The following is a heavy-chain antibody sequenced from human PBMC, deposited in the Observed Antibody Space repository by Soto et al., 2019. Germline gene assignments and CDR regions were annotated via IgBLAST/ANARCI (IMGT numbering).Heavy chain of an antibody. J-gene: IGHJ6*03. CDR1: GFTFSNAW. CDR2: IKSKTDGGTT. V-gene: IGHV3-15*01. D-gene: IGHD4-17*01. CDR3: TTGPPLGDYYYYYMDV. Sequence: EVQLVESGGGLVKPGGSLRLSCAASGFTFSNAWMSWVRQAPGKGLEWVGRIKSKTDGGTTDYAAPVKGRFTISRDDSKNTLYLQMNSLKTEDTAVYYCTTGPPLGDYYYYYMDVWGKGTTVTVSS.